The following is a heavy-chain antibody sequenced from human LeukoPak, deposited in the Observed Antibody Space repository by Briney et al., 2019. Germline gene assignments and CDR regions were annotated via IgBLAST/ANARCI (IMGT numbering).Heavy chain of an antibody. CDR3: ATVRWNDGDAFDI. CDR2: SSYSGST. D-gene: IGHD1-1*01. Sequence: PSETLSLTCSVSGGSVSSGSYYWSWIRQPPGKGLEWIRYSSYSGSTSYNPSLKSRVTIAVDTSKNQFSLRLRSVTAADTAVYYCATVRWNDGDAFDIWGQGTMVTVSS. CDR1: GGSVSSGSYY. J-gene: IGHJ3*02. V-gene: IGHV4-61*01.